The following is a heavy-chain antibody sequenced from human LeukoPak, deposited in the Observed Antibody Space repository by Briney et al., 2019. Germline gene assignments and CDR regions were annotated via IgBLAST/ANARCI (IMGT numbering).Heavy chain of an antibody. CDR3: ARVGGDTAMVTTAFDI. J-gene: IGHJ3*02. Sequence: SETLSLTCAVSGGSISSSNWWSWVRQPPGKGLEWIGEIYHSGSTNYNPSLKSRVTISVDKSKNQFSLKLSSVTAADTAVYYCARVGGDTAMVTTAFDIWGQGTMVTVSS. CDR2: IYHSGST. V-gene: IGHV4-4*02. CDR1: GGSISSSNW. D-gene: IGHD5-18*01.